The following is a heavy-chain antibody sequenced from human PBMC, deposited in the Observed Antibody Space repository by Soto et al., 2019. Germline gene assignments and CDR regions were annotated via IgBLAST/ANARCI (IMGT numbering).Heavy chain of an antibody. CDR1: GFTFSIDA. J-gene: IGHJ4*02. Sequence: GSLRLSCATAGFTFSIDAMSWGPQAPWKGLEWVSTISGNGGSTYYADYVKCPFTISRDNSMTTLYLQMNSLRAEDTVIYYCAKVKANTVFGVNTLFDYWGQGTLVTVSS. CDR2: ISGNGGST. D-gene: IGHD3-3*01. V-gene: IGHV3-23*01. CDR3: AKVKANTVFGVNTLFDY.